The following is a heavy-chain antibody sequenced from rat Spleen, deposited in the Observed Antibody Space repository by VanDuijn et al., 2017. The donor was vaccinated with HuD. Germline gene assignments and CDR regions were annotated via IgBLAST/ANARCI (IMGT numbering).Heavy chain of an antibody. J-gene: IGHJ2*01. Sequence: EVQLVESDGGLVQPGRSLKLSCAASGFTFSDYYMAWVRKAPTKGLEWVATISYDGSSTYYRDSVKGRFTLSRDNAKSTLYLQMDSLRSADTATYYCARHGDYSSYIFDGWGQGVMVTVSS. V-gene: IGHV5-29*01. CDR2: ISYDGSST. D-gene: IGHD1-2*01. CDR3: ARHGDYSSYIFDG. CDR1: GFTFSDYY.